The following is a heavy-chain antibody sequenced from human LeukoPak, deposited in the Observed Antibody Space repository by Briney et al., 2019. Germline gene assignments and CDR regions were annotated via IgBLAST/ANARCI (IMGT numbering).Heavy chain of an antibody. J-gene: IGHJ4*02. CDR2: IYSGGPA. CDR1: GFPVGRSY. CDR3: ARSPSLYYFEN. Sequence: PGGSLRLSCAASGFPVGRSYMTWVRRAPGKGLDWVSTIYSGGPAYYADSVKGRFTISRDNSKNTLYLLMNSLRIEDTAVYYCARSPSLYYFENWGQGTLVTVSS. V-gene: IGHV3-66*02.